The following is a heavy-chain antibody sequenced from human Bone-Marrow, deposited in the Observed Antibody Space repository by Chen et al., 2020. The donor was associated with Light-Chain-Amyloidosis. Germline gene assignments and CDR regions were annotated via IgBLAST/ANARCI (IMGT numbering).Heavy chain of an antibody. CDR3: TTGDAIQSYHYGLDV. CDR2: IIPIFGTA. Sequence: VQLVQAGAEVKKPGASVKVSCKVSGYTLTELSMHWVRQAPGKGLEWMGGIIPIFGTANYAQKFQGRVTITADESTSTAYMALSSLRSEDTAVYFCTTGDAIQSYHYGLDVWGQGTTVIVSS. V-gene: IGHV1-69*13. CDR1: GYTLTELS. D-gene: IGHD2-21*01. J-gene: IGHJ6*02.